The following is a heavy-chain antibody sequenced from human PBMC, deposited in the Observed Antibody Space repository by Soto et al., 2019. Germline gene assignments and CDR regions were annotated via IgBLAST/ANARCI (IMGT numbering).Heavy chain of an antibody. J-gene: IGHJ6*02. D-gene: IGHD6-13*01. V-gene: IGHV3-30-3*01. CDR1: GFTFSSYA. CDR2: ISYDGSNK. Sequence: PGGSLRLSCAASGFTFSSYAMHWVRQAPGKGLEWVAVISYDGSNKYYADSVKGRFTISRDNSKNTLYLQMNSLRAEDTAVYYCARDEYSSSWYFPTYYYYGMDVWGQGTTVTVSS. CDR3: ARDEYSSSWYFPTYYYYGMDV.